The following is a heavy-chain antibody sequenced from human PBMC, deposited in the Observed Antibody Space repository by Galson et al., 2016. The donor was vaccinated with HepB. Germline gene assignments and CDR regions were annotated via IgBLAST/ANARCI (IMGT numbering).Heavy chain of an antibody. V-gene: IGHV3-66*01. CDR1: GFTVANNY. D-gene: IGHD3-16*01. CDR3: ARVTYDWGFDF. J-gene: IGHJ3*01. CDR2: IHGSGST. Sequence: SLRLSCAASGFTVANNYMTWVRQAPGQGLEWVSVIHGSGSTYYADSVKGRFTISRDKSKNTLDLHTNSLRADDTAVYYCARVTYDWGFDFWGQGTMVTVSS.